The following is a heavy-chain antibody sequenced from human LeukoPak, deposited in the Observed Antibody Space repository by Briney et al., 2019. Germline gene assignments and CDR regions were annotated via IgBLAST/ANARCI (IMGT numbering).Heavy chain of an antibody. Sequence: SETLSLTCTVSGGSISSSSYYWGWIRQPPGKGLEWIGNIYYSGSTYYNPSLKSRVTISVDTSKNQFSLKLNSVTAADTAVYYCARVVFTGTHFDYWGQGTLVTVSS. V-gene: IGHV4-39*07. CDR3: ARVVFTGTHFDY. J-gene: IGHJ4*02. CDR2: IYYSGST. CDR1: GGSISSSSYY. D-gene: IGHD3-10*02.